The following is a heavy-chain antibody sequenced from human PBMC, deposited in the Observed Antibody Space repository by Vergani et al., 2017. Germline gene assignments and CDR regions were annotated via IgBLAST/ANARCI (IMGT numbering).Heavy chain of an antibody. CDR2: IVTAGDT. Sequence: EVQLVESGGGLVQPGGSLRLSCAASGFTFSSYDMHWVRQATGKGLEWVSAIVTAGDTYYPGSVKGRFTISRENAKNSLYLQMNSLRAEDTAVYYCASGGPKWELLFDYWGQGTLVTVSS. D-gene: IGHD1-26*01. CDR1: GFTFSSYD. CDR3: ASGGPKWELLFDY. V-gene: IGHV3-13*01. J-gene: IGHJ4*02.